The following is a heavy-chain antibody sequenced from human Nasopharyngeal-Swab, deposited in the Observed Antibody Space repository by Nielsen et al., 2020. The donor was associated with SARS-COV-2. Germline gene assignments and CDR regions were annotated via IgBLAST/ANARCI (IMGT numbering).Heavy chain of an antibody. CDR3: ARGTTIFGVVITPFDY. V-gene: IGHV4-59*01. D-gene: IGHD3-3*01. J-gene: IGHJ4*02. Sequence: RQAPGKGLEWIGYIYYSGSTNYNPSLKRRVTISVDTSKNQFSLKLSSVTAADTAVYYCARGTTIFGVVITPFDYWGQGTLVTVSS. CDR2: IYYSGST.